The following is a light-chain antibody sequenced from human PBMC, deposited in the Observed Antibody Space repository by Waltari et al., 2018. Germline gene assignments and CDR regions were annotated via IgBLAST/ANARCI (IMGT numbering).Light chain of an antibody. Sequence: TQPLSVSVALGQTARITCGGSNIGRKNVNWYQQRPGQAPVMVIYRDDKRPSGIPDRISGVNSGNTATLTISGAQAGDEGAYYCHLWENSVEIFGGGTMLTVL. CDR3: HLWENSVEI. V-gene: IGLV3-9*01. CDR2: RDD. CDR1: NIGRKN. J-gene: IGLJ2*01.